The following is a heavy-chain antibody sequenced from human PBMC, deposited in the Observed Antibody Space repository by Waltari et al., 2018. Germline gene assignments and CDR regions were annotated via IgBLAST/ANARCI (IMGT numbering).Heavy chain of an antibody. J-gene: IGHJ6*02. CDR3: ARDHPYYYGMDV. V-gene: IGHV4-59*01. CDR2: IYYSGST. Sequence: QVQLQESGPGLVKPSETLSLPCTVSGGSISSYYWSWIRQPPGKGLEWIGYIYYSGSTNYNPSLKSRVTISVDTSKNQFSLKLSSVTAADTAVYYCARDHPYYYGMDVWGQGTTVTVSS. CDR1: GGSISSYY.